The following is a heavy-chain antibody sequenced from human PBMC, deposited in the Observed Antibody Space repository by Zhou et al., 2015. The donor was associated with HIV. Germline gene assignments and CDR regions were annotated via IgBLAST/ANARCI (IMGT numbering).Heavy chain of an antibody. CDR1: GYTFTSYD. Sequence: QVQLVQSGAEVKKPGASVKVSCEASGYTFTSYDINWVRQATGQGLEWMGWMNPNSGNTGYAQKFQGRVTMTRNTSISIAYMELSSLRSEDTAVYYCARVPNTYDFWSDYHTHYMDVWGKGTTVTVSS. CDR3: ARVPNTYDFWSDYHTHYMDV. J-gene: IGHJ6*03. D-gene: IGHD3-3*01. V-gene: IGHV1-8*01. CDR2: MNPNSGNT.